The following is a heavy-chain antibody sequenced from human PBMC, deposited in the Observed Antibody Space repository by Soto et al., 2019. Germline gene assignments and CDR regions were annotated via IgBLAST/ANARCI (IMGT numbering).Heavy chain of an antibody. V-gene: IGHV1-24*01. CDR3: ASVHYYDSSGYAFDI. CDR2: FDPEDGET. D-gene: IGHD3-22*01. J-gene: IGHJ3*02. CDR1: GYTLTELS. Sequence: RASVKVSCKVSGYTLTELSMHWVRQAPGKGLEWMGGFDPEDGETIYAQKFQGRVTMTEDTSTDTAYMELSSLRSEDTAVYYCASVHYYDSSGYAFDIWGQGTMVTVSS.